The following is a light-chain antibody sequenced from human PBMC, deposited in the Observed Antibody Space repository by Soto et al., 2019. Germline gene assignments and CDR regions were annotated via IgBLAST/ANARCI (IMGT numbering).Light chain of an antibody. CDR3: SSYTSSSTRV. CDR1: SSDVGGYNY. J-gene: IGLJ1*01. Sequence: QSALTQPASVSGSPGQWITISCTGTSSDVGGYNYVSWYQHHPGKAPKLMIYDVSNRPSGVSNRFSGSKSGNTASLTISGLQAEDDADYYCSSYTSSSTRVFGTGTKLTVL. V-gene: IGLV2-14*03. CDR2: DVS.